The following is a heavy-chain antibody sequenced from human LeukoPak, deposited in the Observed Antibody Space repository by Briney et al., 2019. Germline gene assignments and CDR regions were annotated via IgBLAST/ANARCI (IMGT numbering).Heavy chain of an antibody. D-gene: IGHD2-8*01. CDR3: ARPYCTNGVCYRTSYYYYGMDV. CDR1: GFTFSSYG. Sequence: GGSLRLSCAASGFTFSSYGMHWVRQAPGKGLEWVAVIWYDGSNKYYADSVKGRFTISRDNSKNTLYLQMNSLRAEDTAVYYCARPYCTNGVCYRTSYYYYGMDVWGQGTTVTVSS. V-gene: IGHV3-33*01. J-gene: IGHJ6*02. CDR2: IWYDGSNK.